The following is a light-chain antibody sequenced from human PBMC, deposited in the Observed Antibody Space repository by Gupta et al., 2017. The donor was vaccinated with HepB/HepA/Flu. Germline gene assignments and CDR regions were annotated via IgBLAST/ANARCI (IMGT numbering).Light chain of an antibody. CDR1: SSNIGGNT. CDR3: STWDDSRNGYV. Sequence: QSVLTQPPSASGTPGQRVTISCSGSSSNIGGNTVNWYQQVPGTAPKLLIHSNNGRPSGVPDRFSGSKSGTSASLAISRLQSEDEADYYCSTWDDSRNGYVFGTGTTVTVL. V-gene: IGLV1-44*01. CDR2: SNN. J-gene: IGLJ1*01.